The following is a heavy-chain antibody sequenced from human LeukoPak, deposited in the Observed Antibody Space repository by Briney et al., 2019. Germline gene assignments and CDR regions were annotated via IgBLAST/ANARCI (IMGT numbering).Heavy chain of an antibody. J-gene: IGHJ6*02. CDR2: IYTSGST. V-gene: IGHV4-61*02. CDR1: GGSISSGDYY. Sequence: SETLSLTCTVSGGSISSGDYYWSWIRQPPGKGLEWIGRIYTSGSTNYNPSLKSRVTMSVDTSKNQFSLKLSSVTAADTAVYYCARERVYYYYGMDVWGQGTTVTVSS. CDR3: ARERVYYYYGMDV.